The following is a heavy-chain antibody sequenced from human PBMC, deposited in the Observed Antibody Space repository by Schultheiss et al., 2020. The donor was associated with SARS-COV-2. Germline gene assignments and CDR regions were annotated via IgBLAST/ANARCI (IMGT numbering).Heavy chain of an antibody. V-gene: IGHV3-11*04. CDR2: ISSSGSTI. D-gene: IGHD6-13*01. CDR3: AREPYSSSWYPLDYYYYGMDV. Sequence: GGSLRLSCAASGFTFSDYYMSWIRQAPGKGLEWVSYISSSGSTIYYADSVKGRFTISRDNSKNTLYLQMNSLRAEDTAVYYCAREPYSSSWYPLDYYYYGMDVWGQGTTVTVSS. CDR1: GFTFSDYY. J-gene: IGHJ6*02.